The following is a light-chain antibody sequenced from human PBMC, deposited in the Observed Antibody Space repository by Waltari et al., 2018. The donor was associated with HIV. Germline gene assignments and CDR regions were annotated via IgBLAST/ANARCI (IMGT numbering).Light chain of an antibody. CDR3: ATWDDSLNGVI. CDR1: SSNTGRKT. V-gene: IGLV1-44*01. Sequence: QSVLTQPPSASGTPGQRVTISCSGSSSNTGRKTVNWYQQLPGTAPKLLIYSNNQRPSGVPDRFSGSKSGTSASLAISGLQSEDEADYYCATWDDSLNGVIFGGGTKLTVL. J-gene: IGLJ2*01. CDR2: SNN.